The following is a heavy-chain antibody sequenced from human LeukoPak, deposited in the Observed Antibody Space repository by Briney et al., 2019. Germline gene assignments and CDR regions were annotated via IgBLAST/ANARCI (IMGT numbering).Heavy chain of an antibody. J-gene: IGHJ4*02. CDR1: GFTFSSYG. V-gene: IGHV3-21*01. CDR2: ISSSSSYI. CDR3: ARGSSTYYSY. Sequence: GGSLRLSCAASGFTFSSYGMNWVRQAPGKGLEWVSFISSSSSYIYYADSVKGRFTISRDNSKNTLYLQMNSLRAEDTAVYYCARGSSTYYSYWGQGTLVTVSS. D-gene: IGHD1-26*01.